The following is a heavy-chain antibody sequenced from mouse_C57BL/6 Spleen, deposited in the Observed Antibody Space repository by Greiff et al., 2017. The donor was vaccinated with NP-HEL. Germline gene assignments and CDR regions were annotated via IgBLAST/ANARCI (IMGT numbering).Heavy chain of an antibody. V-gene: IGHV3-6*01. CDR1: GYSITSGYY. CDR2: ISYDGSN. Sequence: EVKLEESGPGLVKPSQSLSLTCSVTGYSITSGYYWNWIRQFPGNKLEWMGYISYDGSNNYNPSLKNRISITRDTSKNQFFLKLNSVTTEDTATYYCARAHGTTAWFAYWGQGTLVTVSA. CDR3: ARAHGTTAWFAY. D-gene: IGHD2-1*01. J-gene: IGHJ3*01.